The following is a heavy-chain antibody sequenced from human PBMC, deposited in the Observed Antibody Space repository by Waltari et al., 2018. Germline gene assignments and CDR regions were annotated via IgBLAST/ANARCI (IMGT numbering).Heavy chain of an antibody. D-gene: IGHD2-2*01. CDR2: IYYSGST. CDR3: ARCSRAYYYYMDV. V-gene: IGHV4-30-4*08. CDR1: GGSISRGDYY. Sequence: QVQLLESGPGLVKPSQPLSPPCPVSGGSISRGDYYRSRIRQPPGKGLEWIGYIYYSGSTYYNPSLKSRVTISVDTSKNQFSLKLSSVTAADTAVYYCARCSRAYYYYMDVWGKGTTVTISS. J-gene: IGHJ6*03.